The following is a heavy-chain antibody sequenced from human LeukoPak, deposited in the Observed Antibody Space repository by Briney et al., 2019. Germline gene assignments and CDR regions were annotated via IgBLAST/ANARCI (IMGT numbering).Heavy chain of an antibody. CDR3: ARSTNRLDS. CDR2: MYNGGTT. J-gene: IGHJ4*02. V-gene: IGHV4-61*02. D-gene: IGHD1-14*01. Sequence: SQTLSLTCAVSGASISGSISGGTYYWNWIRQPAGKGLEWIGRMYNGGTTINYSPSFKSRVTISVDTSKNQFSLNVTSVTAADTAVYYCARSTNRLDSWGQGTLVTVSS. CDR1: GASISGSISGGTYY.